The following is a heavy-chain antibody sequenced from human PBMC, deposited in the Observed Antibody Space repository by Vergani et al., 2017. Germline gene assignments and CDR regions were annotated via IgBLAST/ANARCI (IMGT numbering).Heavy chain of an antibody. CDR3: ARDLRLLYNRFDP. Sequence: QVQLVESGGGVVQSGRSLRLSCAASRFTFSNYAMHWVRQAPGKGLEWVAVISYDGNNKQYADSVKGRFTISRDNSKSTMYLQMNSLRDEDTGVYYCARDLRLLYNRFDPWGQGTLVTVSS. V-gene: IGHV3-30*03. J-gene: IGHJ5*02. CDR2: ISYDGNNK. D-gene: IGHD1-14*01. CDR1: RFTFSNYA.